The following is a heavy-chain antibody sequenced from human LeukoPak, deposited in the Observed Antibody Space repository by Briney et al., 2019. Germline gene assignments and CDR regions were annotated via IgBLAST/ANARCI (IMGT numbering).Heavy chain of an antibody. V-gene: IGHV4-61*01. D-gene: IGHD3-10*01. CDR2: IYYSGST. CDR1: GDTIISSTYY. J-gene: IGHJ5*02. Sequence: SETLSLTCNVSGDTIISSTYYWSWIRQPPGKGLEWIGYIYYSGSTNYNPSLKSRVTISVDTSKNQFSLKLSSVTAADTAVYYCARETMVRFDPWGQGTLVTVSS. CDR3: ARETMVRFDP.